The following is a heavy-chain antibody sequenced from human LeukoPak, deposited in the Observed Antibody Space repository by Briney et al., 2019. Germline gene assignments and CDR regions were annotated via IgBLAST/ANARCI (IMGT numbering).Heavy chain of an antibody. D-gene: IGHD3-3*01. J-gene: IGHJ4*02. Sequence: PSETLSLTCAVYGGSFSGYYWSWIRQPPGKGLEWIGETTHSGSTNYNPSLKNRVTMSVDTSKNQFSLKLSSVTAADTAVYYCARESLYSRFLEWFTPATPYYFDYWGQGTLVTVSS. CDR1: GGSFSGYY. CDR2: TTHSGST. V-gene: IGHV4-34*01. CDR3: ARESLYSRFLEWFTPATPYYFDY.